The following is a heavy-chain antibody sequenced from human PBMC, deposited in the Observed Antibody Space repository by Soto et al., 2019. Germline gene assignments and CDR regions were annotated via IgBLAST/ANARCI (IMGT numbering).Heavy chain of an antibody. Sequence: LSLTCTVSGGSISSYYWSWIRQPPGKGLEWIGYIYYSGSTNYNPSLKSRVTISVDTSKNQFSLKLSSVTAADTAVYYCARDLNYYDSSGEPWFDPWGQGTLVTVS. D-gene: IGHD3-22*01. J-gene: IGHJ5*02. CDR3: ARDLNYYDSSGEPWFDP. V-gene: IGHV4-59*01. CDR1: GGSISSYY. CDR2: IYYSGST.